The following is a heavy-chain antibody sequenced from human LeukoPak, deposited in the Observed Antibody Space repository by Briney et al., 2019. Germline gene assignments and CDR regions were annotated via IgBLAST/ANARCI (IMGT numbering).Heavy chain of an antibody. CDR2: IKQDGSEK. CDR1: GFTFSGYW. J-gene: IGHJ6*03. Sequence: PGGSLRLSCTASGFTFSGYWMTWVRQAPGKGLEWVANIKQDGSEKHYVDSVRGRFTISRENAKNSLYLQMNSLRAEDTAVYYCARDFYDYIDVWGKGTTVTVSS. CDR3: ARDFYDYIDV. V-gene: IGHV3-7*01.